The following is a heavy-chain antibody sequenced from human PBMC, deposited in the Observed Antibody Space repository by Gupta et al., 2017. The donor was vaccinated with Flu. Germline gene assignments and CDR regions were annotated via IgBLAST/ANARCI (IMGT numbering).Heavy chain of an antibody. V-gene: IGHV1-8*01. CDR3: TRANRGMDV. D-gene: IGHD3-10*01. Sequence: QVQLVQSGAEVKKPGASVKVSCKTSGYTFTNYDINWVRPATGQGLEWMGWTNPRIGNTGYAQRFQGRVTMTWNTSTTTAYMELSNLRSDDTAVYFCTRANRGMDVWGQGTSVTVSS. J-gene: IGHJ6*02. CDR2: TNPRIGNT. CDR1: GYTFTNYD.